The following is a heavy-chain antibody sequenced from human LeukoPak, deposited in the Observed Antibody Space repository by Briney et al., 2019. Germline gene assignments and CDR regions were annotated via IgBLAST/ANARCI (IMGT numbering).Heavy chain of an antibody. J-gene: IGHJ6*02. CDR3: ARGLYSSSWYFTYDYGMDV. V-gene: IGHV4-34*01. D-gene: IGHD6-13*01. CDR2: INHSGST. Sequence: SETLSLTCAVYGGSFSGYYWSWIRQPPGKGLEWIGEINHSGSTNYNPSLKSRVTISVDTSKNQFSLKLSSVTAADTAVYYCARGLYSSSWYFTYDYGMDVWGQGTTVTVSS. CDR1: GGSFSGYY.